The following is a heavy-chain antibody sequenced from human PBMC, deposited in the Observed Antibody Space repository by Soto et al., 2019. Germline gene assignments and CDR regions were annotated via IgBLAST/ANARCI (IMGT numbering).Heavy chain of an antibody. D-gene: IGHD3-16*01. CDR2: NSGGGSST. Sequence: GGSLRLSCAASGFTFSNYAMSWVRQAPGKGLERVSSNSGGGSSTYYADSVKGRFTISRDNSKNTLYLQMNSLRAEDTAVYYCAKVPAYDYVWGTYYYFDYWGLGALVTVSS. J-gene: IGHJ4*02. V-gene: IGHV3-23*01. CDR1: GFTFSNYA. CDR3: AKVPAYDYVWGTYYYFDY.